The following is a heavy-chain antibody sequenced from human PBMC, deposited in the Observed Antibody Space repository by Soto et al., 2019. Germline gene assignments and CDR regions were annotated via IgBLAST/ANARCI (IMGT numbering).Heavy chain of an antibody. V-gene: IGHV1-24*01. CDR2: FDPEDGET. J-gene: IGHJ4*02. D-gene: IGHD3-22*01. Sequence: ASVKVSCKVSGYTLTELSMHWVRQAPGKGLEWMGGFDPEDGETIYAQKFQGRVTMTEDTSTDTAYMELSSLRSEDTAVYYCATSDSSGYYYVRYFDYWGQGTLVTVSS. CDR3: ATSDSSGYYYVRYFDY. CDR1: GYTLTELS.